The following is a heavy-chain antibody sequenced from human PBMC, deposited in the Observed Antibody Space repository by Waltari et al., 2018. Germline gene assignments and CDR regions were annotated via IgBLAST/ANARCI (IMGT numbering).Heavy chain of an antibody. D-gene: IGHD3-3*01. CDR3: ARVFGYYYYYMDV. J-gene: IGHJ6*03. Sequence: QVQLQQWGAGLLKPSETLSLTCDVSGGSLSGYHWTWIRQPPGKGLEWIGEITDIGRTTYNPSLESRVTVSIDTANNQFSLRVRSVTAADTAVYYCARVFGYYYYYMDVWGKGTTVTISS. CDR2: ITDIGRT. V-gene: IGHV4-34*02. CDR1: GGSLSGYH.